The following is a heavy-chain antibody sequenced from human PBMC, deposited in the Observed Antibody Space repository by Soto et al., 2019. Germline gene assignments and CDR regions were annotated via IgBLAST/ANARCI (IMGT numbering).Heavy chain of an antibody. CDR1: GGSISSYY. CDR3: AKGVNYGSGSQSSGFDY. CDR2: IYYSGST. V-gene: IGHV4-59*12. J-gene: IGHJ4*02. D-gene: IGHD3-10*01. Sequence: SETLSLTCTVSGGSISSYYWSWIRQPPGKGLEWIGYIYYSGSTNYNPSLKSRVTISVDTSKNQFSLKLSSVTAEDTAVYYCAKGVNYGSGSQSSGFDYWGQGTLVTVSS.